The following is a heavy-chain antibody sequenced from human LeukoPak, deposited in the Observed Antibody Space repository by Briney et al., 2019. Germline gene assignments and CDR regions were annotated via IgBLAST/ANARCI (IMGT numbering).Heavy chain of an antibody. CDR3: ARRRDPYYFDY. J-gene: IGHJ4*02. V-gene: IGHV3-13*01. CDR1: GFTFSSYD. CDR2: IGTAGDT. Sequence: GGSLRLSCAASGFTFSSYDMHWVRQATGKGLEWVSAIGTAGDTYYPGSVKGRFTISRENAKNSLYLQMNSLRAEDTAVYYCARRRDPYYFDYWGQGTLVTVSS.